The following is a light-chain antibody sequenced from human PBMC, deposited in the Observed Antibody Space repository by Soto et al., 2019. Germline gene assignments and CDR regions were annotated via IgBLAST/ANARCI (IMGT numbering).Light chain of an antibody. CDR2: GNS. V-gene: IGLV1-40*01. CDR3: QSYDSSLSGGV. CDR1: SSNIGAGYD. Sequence: QSVLTQPPSVSGAPGQRVTISCTGSSSNIGAGYDVHWYQQLPGTAPKLLIYGNSNRPSGVPDRFSGSKSGTSASLAITGLQAEDEADYYFQSYDSSLSGGVFGGGTKVTVL. J-gene: IGLJ2*01.